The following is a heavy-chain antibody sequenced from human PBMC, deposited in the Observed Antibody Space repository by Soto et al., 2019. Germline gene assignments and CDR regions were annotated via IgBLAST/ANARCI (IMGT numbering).Heavy chain of an antibody. CDR3: ARDERKQLWVEGLNAMDV. J-gene: IGHJ6*02. CDR1: GYTFSASG. Sequence: QIQLVQSGPEVTKPGASVQVSCQGTGYTFSASGVSWVRQAPGQGLEWMGWISGYNGQTNYAQKFRGRVTFTTDTSTSTAYMEVRSLRSDDTAVYYCARDERKQLWVEGLNAMDVWGQGTTVTVSS. V-gene: IGHV1-18*01. CDR2: ISGYNGQT. D-gene: IGHD5-18*01.